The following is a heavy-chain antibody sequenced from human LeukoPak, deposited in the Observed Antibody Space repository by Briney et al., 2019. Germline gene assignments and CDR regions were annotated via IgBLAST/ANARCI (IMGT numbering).Heavy chain of an antibody. J-gene: IGHJ6*03. CDR3: AKAADYGSGSYILYYYMDV. CDR2: ISGSGGST. CDR1: GFTFSSYS. D-gene: IGHD3-10*01. V-gene: IGHV3-23*01. Sequence: GGSLRLSCAASGFTFSSYSMNWVRQAPGKGLEWVSAISGSGGSTYYADSVKGRFTISRDNSKNTLYLQMNSLRAEDTAVYYCAKAADYGSGSYILYYYMDVWGKGTTVTVSS.